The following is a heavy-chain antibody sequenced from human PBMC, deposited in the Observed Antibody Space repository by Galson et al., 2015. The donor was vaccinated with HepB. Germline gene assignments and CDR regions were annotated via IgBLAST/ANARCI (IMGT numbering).Heavy chain of an antibody. V-gene: IGHV3-23*01. J-gene: IGHJ5*01. CDR2: ISGNGDST. CDR3: AKDYGVFDS. D-gene: IGHD3-10*01. Sequence: SLRLSCAASGFAFDSHAMSWVRQAPGRGLEWISGISGNGDSTFYADSVKGRFTVSRDNSNNMLYLQMNSLRAEDAGLYFCAKDYGVFDSWAQGILVTVSS. CDR1: GFAFDSHA.